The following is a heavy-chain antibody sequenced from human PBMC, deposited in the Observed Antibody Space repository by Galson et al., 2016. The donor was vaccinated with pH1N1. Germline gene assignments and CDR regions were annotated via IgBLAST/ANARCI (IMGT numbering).Heavy chain of an antibody. CDR3: ARDSEYSGHEGFH. CDR1: GFTFNKYA. D-gene: IGHD5-12*01. Sequence: SLRLSCAASGFTFNKYAMTWVRQAPGKGLEWVSAISGSGRDTYYADSVKGRSTISRDNSKDTVYLQMNSLTVEDTAVYYCARDSEYSGHEGFHWAQGTLVIVSS. J-gene: IGHJ4*02. CDR2: ISGSGRDT. V-gene: IGHV3-23*01.